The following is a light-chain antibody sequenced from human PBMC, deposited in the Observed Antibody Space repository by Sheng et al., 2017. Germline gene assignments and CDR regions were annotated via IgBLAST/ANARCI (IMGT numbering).Light chain of an antibody. CDR3: QQYDDWPPWT. Sequence: EIVLTQSPGTLSLSPGERVTLSCRASQSVTTNLAWYRQKPGQAPRLLISGASTRATGIPARFSGSGSGTEFTLTISNLQSEDFAVYYCQQYDDWPPWTFGQGTKVEIK. CDR1: QSVTTN. J-gene: IGKJ1*01. V-gene: IGKV3-15*01. CDR2: GAS.